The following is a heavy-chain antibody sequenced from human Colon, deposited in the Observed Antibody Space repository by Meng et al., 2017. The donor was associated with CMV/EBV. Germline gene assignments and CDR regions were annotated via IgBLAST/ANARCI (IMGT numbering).Heavy chain of an antibody. Sequence: SVKVSCKASGVTFSKSAVQWVRQSRGQWPEWIGWVVVASGRTNYAQRFQGRIAITRDVSTSTAYMKLSNLRSDDTAVYYCAFCSTTSCYGKIDPWGQGTLVTVSS. J-gene: IGHJ5*02. V-gene: IGHV1-58*01. D-gene: IGHD2-2*01. CDR1: GVTFSKSA. CDR3: AFCSTTSCYGKIDP. CDR2: VVVASGRT.